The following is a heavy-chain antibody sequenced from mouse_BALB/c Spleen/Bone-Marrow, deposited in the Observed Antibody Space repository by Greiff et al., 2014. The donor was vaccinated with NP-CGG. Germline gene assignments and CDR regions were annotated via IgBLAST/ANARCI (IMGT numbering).Heavy chain of an antibody. J-gene: IGHJ4*01. CDR3: ARDTMDY. CDR2: IYPGNVNT. V-gene: IGHV1S56*01. CDR1: GYTFTSYY. Sequence: QLKESGPELVKPGASVRISCKASGYTFTSYYIHWVKQRPGQGLEWIGWIYPGNVNTKYNEKFKGKATLTADKSSSTAYMQLSSLTSEDSAVYFCARDTMDYWGQGTSVTVSS.